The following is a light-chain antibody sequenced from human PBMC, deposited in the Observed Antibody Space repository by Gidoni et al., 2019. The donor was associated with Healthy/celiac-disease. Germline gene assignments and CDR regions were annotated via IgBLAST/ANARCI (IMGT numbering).Light chain of an antibody. CDR1: QSVSSY. CDR3: QQRSNWPT. J-gene: IGKJ2*01. CDR2: DAS. Sequence: EIVLTQSPATLSLSPGGRATLSCRASQSVSSYLAWYQQKPGQAPRLLIYDASNGATGIPARFSGSGSGTDFTLTISSLEPEDFAVYYCQQRSNWPTFGQXTKLEIK. V-gene: IGKV3-11*01.